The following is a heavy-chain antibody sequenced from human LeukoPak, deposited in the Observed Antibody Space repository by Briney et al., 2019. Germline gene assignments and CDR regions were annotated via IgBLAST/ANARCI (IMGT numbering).Heavy chain of an antibody. Sequence: HPGGSPRLSCAASGFTVSNNYMTWVRQAPGKGLEWVSVIYSGGSSYYTDSVKGRFTISRDNSKNTLYLQMNSLRAEDTAVYYCARALFIGMSLDSWGQGTLVTVSS. CDR1: GFTVSNNY. V-gene: IGHV3-53*01. CDR3: ARALFIGMSLDS. CDR2: IYSGGSS. J-gene: IGHJ4*02.